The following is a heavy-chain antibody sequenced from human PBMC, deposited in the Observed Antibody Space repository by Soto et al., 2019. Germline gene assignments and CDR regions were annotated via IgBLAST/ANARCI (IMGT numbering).Heavy chain of an antibody. Sequence: SETLSLTCAVYGGSFIGYYWSWIRQPPGKGLEWIGEINHSGSTNYNPSLKSRVTISVDTSKNQFSLKLSSVTAADTAVYYCASIVPAAMDAWVDPWGQGTLVTVS. D-gene: IGHD2-2*01. CDR1: GGSFIGYY. V-gene: IGHV4-34*01. CDR2: INHSGST. J-gene: IGHJ5*02. CDR3: ASIVPAAMDAWVDP.